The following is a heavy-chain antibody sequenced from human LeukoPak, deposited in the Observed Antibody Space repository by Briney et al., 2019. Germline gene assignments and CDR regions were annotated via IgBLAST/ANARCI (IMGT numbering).Heavy chain of an antibody. J-gene: IGHJ4*02. V-gene: IGHV4-39*01. Sequence: SETLSLTCTVSGGSISSSSYYWGWIRQPPGKGLEWIGSIYYSGSTYYNPSLKSRVTISVDTSKNQFSLKLSSVTAADTAVYYCARLTYYYGSGSSEGYYFDYWGQGTLVTVSS. CDR3: ARLTYYYGSGSSEGYYFDY. CDR1: GGSISSSSYY. CDR2: IYYSGST. D-gene: IGHD3-10*01.